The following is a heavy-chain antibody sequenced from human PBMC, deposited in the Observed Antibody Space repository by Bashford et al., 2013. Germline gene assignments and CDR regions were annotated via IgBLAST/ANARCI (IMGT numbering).Heavy chain of an antibody. D-gene: IGHD3-10*01. CDR1: GFSLSTSGMC. J-gene: IGHJ6*02. CDR3: ARVMIRGTQLYYYGMDA. Sequence: SGPTLVKPTQTLTLTCTFSGFSLSTSGMCVSWVRQPPGRALEWLALIDWEDDKYYSTSLKTRLTISKDTFKNQVVLTVTNMDPVDTATYYCARVMIRGTQLYYYGMDAWGQGTTVTVSS. CDR2: IDWEDDK. V-gene: IGHV2-70*20.